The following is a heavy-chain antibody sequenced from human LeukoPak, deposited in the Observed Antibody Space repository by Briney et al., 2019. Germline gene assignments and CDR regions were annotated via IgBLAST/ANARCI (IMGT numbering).Heavy chain of an antibody. V-gene: IGHV3-15*01. CDR1: GFTFRNAW. CDR3: TTVYRGDVVAY. CDR2: IKSISDGGTT. D-gene: IGHD3-10*01. J-gene: IGHJ4*02. Sequence: GGSLRLSCAASGFTFRNAWMSWVRQAPGKGLEWVGRIKSISDGGTTDYAARVKGRFTISREDSKNTLYLQMNSLKTEDTAVYYCTTVYRGDVVAYWGQGTLVTVSP.